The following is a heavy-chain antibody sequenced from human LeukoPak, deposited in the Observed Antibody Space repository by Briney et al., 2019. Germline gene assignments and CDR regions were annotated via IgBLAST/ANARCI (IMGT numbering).Heavy chain of an antibody. D-gene: IGHD3-3*01. V-gene: IGHV1-2*02. CDR3: ARSAVVIMYYYLDY. CDR2: INPNSGGT. Sequence: ASVKVSCKASGYTFTRYCMHWVRQAPGQGLEWMGCINPNSGGTNYAQKFQGRVTMTRDTSISTAYMELSRLRSDDPVVYYCARSAVVIMYYYLDYWGQGTLVSVSS. J-gene: IGHJ4*02. CDR1: GYTFTRYC.